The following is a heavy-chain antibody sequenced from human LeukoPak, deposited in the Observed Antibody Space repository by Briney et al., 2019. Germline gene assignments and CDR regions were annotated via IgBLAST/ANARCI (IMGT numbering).Heavy chain of an antibody. Sequence: GGSLRLSCAASGFTFSSYAMSWVRQAPGKGLEWVSAISGSGGSTYYADSVKGRFTISRDNSKNTLYLQMNSLRAEDTAVYYCAKDGPVGGGWYGTLAAWGQGTLVTVSS. J-gene: IGHJ5*02. CDR2: ISGSGGST. V-gene: IGHV3-23*01. D-gene: IGHD6-19*01. CDR1: GFTFSSYA. CDR3: AKDGPVGGGWYGTLAA.